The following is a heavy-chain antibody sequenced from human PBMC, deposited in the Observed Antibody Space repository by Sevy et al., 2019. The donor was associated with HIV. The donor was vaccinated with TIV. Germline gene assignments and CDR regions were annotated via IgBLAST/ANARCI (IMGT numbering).Heavy chain of an antibody. CDR3: ARGAYCSSTSCTRGRYYYYGMDV. D-gene: IGHD2-2*01. V-gene: IGHV1-69*13. Sequence: ASVKVSCKASGGTFSSYAISWVRQAPGQGLEWMGGIIPIFGTANYAQKFQGRVTITADESTSTAYMELSSPRSEDTAVYYCARGAYCSSTSCTRGRYYYYGMDVWGQGTTVTVSS. J-gene: IGHJ6*02. CDR2: IIPIFGTA. CDR1: GGTFSSYA.